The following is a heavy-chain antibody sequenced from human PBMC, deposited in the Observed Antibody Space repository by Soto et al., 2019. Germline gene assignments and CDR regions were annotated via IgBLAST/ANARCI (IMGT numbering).Heavy chain of an antibody. Sequence: PSETLSLTCAVYGGSFSGYYWSWIRQPPGKGLEWIGEINHSGSTNYNPSLKSRVTISVDTSKSQFSLKLSSVTAADTAVYYCARARGSSGRYYYYYYYMDVWGKGTTVTVSS. V-gene: IGHV4-34*01. CDR2: INHSGST. CDR1: GGSFSGYY. CDR3: ARARGSSGRYYYYYYYMDV. J-gene: IGHJ6*03. D-gene: IGHD3-10*01.